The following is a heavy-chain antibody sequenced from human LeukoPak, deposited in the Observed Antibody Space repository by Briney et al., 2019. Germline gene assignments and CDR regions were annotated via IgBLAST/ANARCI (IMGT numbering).Heavy chain of an antibody. CDR1: GFTFSSYC. V-gene: IGHV3-7*01. D-gene: IGHD5-18*01. CDR2: IKQGGSET. CDR3: ARGVLYSTDAFDI. Sequence: PGGSLRLSCAVSGFTFSSYCMTWVRQAPGKGLGWVANIKQGGSETYYVDSVKGRFAISRDIAKHSLYLQMNSLRAEDTAVYYCARGVLYSTDAFDIWGQGTMVIVSS. J-gene: IGHJ3*02.